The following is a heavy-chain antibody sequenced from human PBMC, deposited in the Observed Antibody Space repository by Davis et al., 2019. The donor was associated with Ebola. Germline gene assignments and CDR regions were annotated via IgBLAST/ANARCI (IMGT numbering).Heavy chain of an antibody. J-gene: IGHJ4*02. CDR1: GNPFGGYY. CDR3: ATGGGILNY. D-gene: IGHD6-25*01. CDR2: INSDNGDT. Sequence: ASVKVSCKTSGNPFGGYYLHWVRQAPGQGLEWLGWINSDNGDTNYAQKFHGRVTMTRDTSISTASMELSSLTSDETAIYYCATGGGILNYWGQGTLVTVSS. V-gene: IGHV1-2*02.